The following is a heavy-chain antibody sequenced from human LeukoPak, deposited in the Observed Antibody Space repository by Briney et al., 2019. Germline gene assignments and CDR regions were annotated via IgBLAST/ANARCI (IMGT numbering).Heavy chain of an antibody. J-gene: IGHJ4*02. CDR2: ISSSSSYI. D-gene: IGHD1-26*01. V-gene: IGHV3-21*01. CDR1: GFTFSNAW. Sequence: PGGSLRLSCAASGFTFSNAWMNWVRQAPGKGLEWVSSISSSSSYIYYADSVKGRFTISRDNAKNSLYLQMNSLRAEDTAVYYCARDLPADNHQWELHLSFDYWGQGTLVTVSS. CDR3: ARDLPADNHQWELHLSFDY.